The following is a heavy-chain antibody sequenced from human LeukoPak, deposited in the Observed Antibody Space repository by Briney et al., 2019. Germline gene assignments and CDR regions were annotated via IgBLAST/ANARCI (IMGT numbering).Heavy chain of an antibody. J-gene: IGHJ4*02. CDR1: GFAFSSYW. D-gene: IGHD3-9*01. CDR2: INQDGSDK. CDR3: ARSGSVLQYFDWLFQGFDY. V-gene: IGHV3-7*01. Sequence: GGSLRLSCAASGFAFSSYWMSWVRQAPGKGLEWVANINQDGSDKYCVDSVKGRFTISRDNAKNSLYLQMNSLRADDTAVYYCARSGSVLQYFDWLFQGFDYWSQGTLVIVSS.